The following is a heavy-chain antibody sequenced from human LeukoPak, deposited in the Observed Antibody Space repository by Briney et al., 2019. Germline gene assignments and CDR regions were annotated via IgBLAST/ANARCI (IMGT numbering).Heavy chain of an antibody. J-gene: IGHJ4*02. CDR3: AKDRVPSSIAAAGTFDY. V-gene: IGHV3-23*01. Sequence: GGSLRLSCAASGFTFSSYAMSWVRQAPGKGLEWASAISGSGGSTYYADSVKGRFTISRDNSKNTLYLQMNSLRAEDTAVYYCAKDRVPSSIAAAGTFDYWGQGTLVTVSS. D-gene: IGHD6-13*01. CDR1: GFTFSSYA. CDR2: ISGSGGST.